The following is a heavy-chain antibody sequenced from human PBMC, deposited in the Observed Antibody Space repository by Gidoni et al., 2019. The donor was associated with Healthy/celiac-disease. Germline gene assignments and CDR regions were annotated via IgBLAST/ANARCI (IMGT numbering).Heavy chain of an antibody. CDR1: GFTFSDYY. CDR2: ISSSSSYT. J-gene: IGHJ1*01. Sequence: QVQLVESGGGLVKPGGSLRLSCAASGFTFSDYYMSWIRQAPGKGLEWVSYISSSSSYTNYADSVKGRFTISRDNAKNSLYLQMNSLRAEDTAVYYCAIVGAFEDITTYQYFQHWGQGTLVTVSS. CDR3: AIVGAFEDITTYQYFQH. D-gene: IGHD3-22*01. V-gene: IGHV3-11*06.